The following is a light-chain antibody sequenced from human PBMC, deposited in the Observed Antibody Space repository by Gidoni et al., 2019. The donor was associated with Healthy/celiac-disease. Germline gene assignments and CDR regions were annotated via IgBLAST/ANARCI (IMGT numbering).Light chain of an antibody. J-gene: IGKJ1*01. CDR2: GAS. V-gene: IGKV3-15*01. CDR1: QSVSSN. CDR3: QQYNNWPSWT. Sequence: EIVMTQSPATLSVSQGERATLSGRASQSVSSNLAWYQQKPGQAPRHLIYGASTRATGIPARFSGSGSGTEFTLTISSLQSEDFAVYYCQQYNNWPSWTFGQGTKVEIK.